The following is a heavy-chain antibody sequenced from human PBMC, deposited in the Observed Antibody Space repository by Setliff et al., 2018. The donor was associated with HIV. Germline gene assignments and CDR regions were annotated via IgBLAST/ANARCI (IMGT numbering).Heavy chain of an antibody. J-gene: IGHJ4*02. CDR3: AADLEGNYYDSSGYFG. D-gene: IGHD3-22*01. Sequence: ASVKVSCKAFGYTFSTNAIHWVRQAPGQRLEWMGYINAGDDNTRYSEKFQGRATITRDTSANTAYMELSSLRSEDTAVYYCAADLEGNYYDSSGYFGWGQGTLVTVSS. CDR1: GYTFSTNA. CDR2: INAGDDNT. V-gene: IGHV1-3*01.